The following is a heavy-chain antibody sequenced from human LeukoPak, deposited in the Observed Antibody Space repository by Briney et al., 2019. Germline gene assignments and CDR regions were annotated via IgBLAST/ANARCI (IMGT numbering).Heavy chain of an antibody. V-gene: IGHV4-39*07. J-gene: IGHJ4*02. D-gene: IGHD3-22*01. CDR2: IYYSGGT. Sequence: PSQTLSLTCAVSGGSISSGGYSWGWIRQPPGKGLEWIGSIYYSGGTYYNPSLKSRVTISVDTSKNQFSLKLSSVTAADTAVYYCVRDHYYNSSGYTFGYWGQGTLVTVSS. CDR1: GGSISSGGYS. CDR3: VRDHYYNSSGYTFGY.